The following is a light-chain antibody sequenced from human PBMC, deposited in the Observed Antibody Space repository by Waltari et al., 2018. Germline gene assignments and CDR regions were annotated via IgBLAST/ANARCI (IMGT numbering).Light chain of an antibody. CDR1: QSVGNNY. Sequence: EVVLTQSPGTLSLSPGEGGTLSCRASQSVGNNYLAWYQQKPGQSPRLLIYVASSRAAGTPDRFSGSGYGTDFTLTSSRPEHEDFALYYCQQYGTSPRTFGQGTNVELK. CDR2: VAS. CDR3: QQYGTSPRT. V-gene: IGKV3-20*01. J-gene: IGKJ1*01.